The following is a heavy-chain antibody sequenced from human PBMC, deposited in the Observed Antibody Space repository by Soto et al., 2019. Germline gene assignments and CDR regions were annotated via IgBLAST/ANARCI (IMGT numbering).Heavy chain of an antibody. V-gene: IGHV4-59*12. CDR2: IYYGGST. CDR1: GGSMISYY. J-gene: IGHJ6*02. D-gene: IGHD3-22*01. Sequence: PSETLSLTCTVSGGSMISYYWSWIRQPPGRGLEWIGFIYYGGSTNYNPSLKSRVTISVDTSKNQFSLKLSSVTAADTAVYYCARGGNYYDSSGYYPYYYYYGMDVWGQGTTVTVSS. CDR3: ARGGNYYDSSGYYPYYYYYGMDV.